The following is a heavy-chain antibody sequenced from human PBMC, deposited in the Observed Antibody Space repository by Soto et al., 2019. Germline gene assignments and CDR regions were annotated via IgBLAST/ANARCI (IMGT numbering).Heavy chain of an antibody. CDR2: ISYTGANT. D-gene: IGHD3-22*01. CDR3: AKHMDDSGYFYVEGADH. J-gene: IGHJ4*02. CDR1: GFTFGRYA. V-gene: IGHV3-30*18. Sequence: GGSLRLSCVASGFTFGRYAMHWVRQPPGRGLEWVAVISYTGANTYYVGSVRGRFTISRDNSKNTLYLQMNSLRAEDTAMYYCAKHMDDSGYFYVEGADHWGQGTLV.